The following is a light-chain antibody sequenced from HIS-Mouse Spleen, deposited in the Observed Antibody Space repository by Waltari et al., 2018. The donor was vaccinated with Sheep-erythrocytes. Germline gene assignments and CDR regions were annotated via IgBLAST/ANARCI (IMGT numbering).Light chain of an antibody. CDR1: SSDVGGYNY. CDR2: EVS. V-gene: IGLV2-8*01. J-gene: IGLJ1*01. Sequence: QSALTQPPSASGSPGQSVTISCTGTSSDVGGYNYVPWYQQHPGKAPKPMIYEVSKRPSGVPDRFPGSKSGNTASLTVSGLQAEDEADYYCSSYAGSNNYVFGTGTKVTVL. CDR3: SSYAGSNNYV.